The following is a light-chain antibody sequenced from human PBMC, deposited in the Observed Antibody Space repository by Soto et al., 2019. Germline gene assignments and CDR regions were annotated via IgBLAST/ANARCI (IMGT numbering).Light chain of an antibody. CDR2: EGS. CDR3: SSYAGSSTV. J-gene: IGLJ1*01. V-gene: IGLV2-23*01. Sequence: QSALTQPASVSGSPGQSITISCTGTSSDVGSYNLVSWYQQHPGKAPKLMIYEGSKRPSGVSNPFSGSKSGNTASLTISGLQAEDEADYYCSSYAGSSTVFGTGTKVTVL. CDR1: SSDVGSYNL.